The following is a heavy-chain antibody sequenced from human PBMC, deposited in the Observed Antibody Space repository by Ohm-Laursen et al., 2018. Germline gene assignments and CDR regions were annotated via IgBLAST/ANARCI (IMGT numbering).Heavy chain of an antibody. CDR2: INSDGSST. CDR1: GFTFGDYA. CDR3: TRGATLDV. Sequence: GSLRLSCAASGFTFGDYAMSWFRQAPGKGLVWVSRINSDGSSTSYVDSVKGRFTISRDNAKNTLYLQMNSLRAEDTAVYYCTRGATLDVWGQGTTVTVSS. J-gene: IGHJ6*02. D-gene: IGHD5-12*01. V-gene: IGHV3-74*01.